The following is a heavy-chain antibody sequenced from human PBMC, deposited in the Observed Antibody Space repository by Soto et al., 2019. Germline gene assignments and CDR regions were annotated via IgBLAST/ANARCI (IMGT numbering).Heavy chain of an antibody. V-gene: IGHV3-23*01. CDR1: GFTFSTYA. CDR2: ITDSGYTT. D-gene: IGHD6-13*01. CDR3: AKDLAAAGANYYGMDV. Sequence: GGSLRLSCAASGFTFSTYAVYWVRQAPGKGLEWVSAITDSGYTTYYADSVKGRFTISRDNSKNTVYLQMNSLSADDTAVYYCAKDLAAAGANYYGMDVWGQGTTVTVSS. J-gene: IGHJ6*02.